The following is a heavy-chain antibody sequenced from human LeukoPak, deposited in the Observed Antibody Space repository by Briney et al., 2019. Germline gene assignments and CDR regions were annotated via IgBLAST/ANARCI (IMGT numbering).Heavy chain of an antibody. D-gene: IGHD3-16*02. V-gene: IGHV4-34*01. CDR2: INHSGST. CDR1: GGSFSGYY. Sequence: PSETLSLTCAVYGGSFSGYYWSWIRQPPGKGLEWIGEINHSGSTNYNPSLKSRVTISVDTSKNQFSLKLSSVTAADTAVYYCARGRRDYVWGSYRHKVYNWFDPWGQETLVTVSS. J-gene: IGHJ5*02. CDR3: ARGRRDYVWGSYRHKVYNWFDP.